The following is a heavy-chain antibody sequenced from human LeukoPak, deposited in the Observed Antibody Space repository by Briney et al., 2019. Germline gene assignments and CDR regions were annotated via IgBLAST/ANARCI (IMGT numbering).Heavy chain of an antibody. CDR3: ARGVNDYGDYTHWYFDL. D-gene: IGHD4-17*01. CDR1: GGSISSGGYS. Sequence: PSETLSLTCAVSGGSISSGGYSWSWIRQPPGKGLEWTGYIYHSGSTYYNPSLKSRVTISVDRSKNQFSLKLSSVTAADTAVYYCARGVNDYGDYTHWYFDLWGRGTLVTVSS. CDR2: IYHSGST. V-gene: IGHV4-30-2*01. J-gene: IGHJ2*01.